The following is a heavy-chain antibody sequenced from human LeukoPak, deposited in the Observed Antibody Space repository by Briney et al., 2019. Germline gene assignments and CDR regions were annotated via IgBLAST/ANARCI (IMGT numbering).Heavy chain of an antibody. CDR1: GDSVSSNSAA. J-gene: IGHJ3*02. D-gene: IGHD3-22*01. V-gene: IGHV6-1*01. CDR3: ARHSSGYVVGVFDI. Sequence: SQTLSLTCAISGDSVSSNSAAWNWIRQSPSRGLEWLGRTYYRSKWFNDYAVSVERRITINPDTSKNQFSLQLNSVTPEDTAVYYCARHSSGYVVGVFDIWGQGTMVTVSS. CDR2: TYYRSKWFN.